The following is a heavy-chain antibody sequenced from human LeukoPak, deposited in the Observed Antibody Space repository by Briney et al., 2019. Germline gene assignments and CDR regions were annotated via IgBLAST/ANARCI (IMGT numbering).Heavy chain of an antibody. V-gene: IGHV4-39*01. D-gene: IGHD1-7*01. CDR2: IYYSGST. CDR1: GGSISSSSYY. CDR3: ARHHKTGTNWFDP. J-gene: IGHJ5*02. Sequence: SETLSLTCTVSGGSISSSSYYWGWIRQPPGKGLEWIGSIYYSGSTYYNPSLKSRVTISVDTSKNQFSLKLSSVTAADTAVYYCARHHKTGTNWFDPWGQGTLVTVSS.